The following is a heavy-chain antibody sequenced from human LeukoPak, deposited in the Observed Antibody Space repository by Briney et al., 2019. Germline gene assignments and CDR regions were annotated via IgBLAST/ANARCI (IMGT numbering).Heavy chain of an antibody. J-gene: IGHJ5*02. CDR3: DYYGSGTPANGWFDP. CDR1: GGSISSSSYY. D-gene: IGHD3-10*01. Sequence: PSETLSLTCTVSGGSISSSSYYWGWIRQPPGKGLEWIGSIYYSGSTYYNPPLKGRVTISVDTSKNQFSLKLSSVTAADTAVYYCDYYGSGTPANGWFDPWGQGTLVTVSS. V-gene: IGHV4-39*01. CDR2: IYYSGST.